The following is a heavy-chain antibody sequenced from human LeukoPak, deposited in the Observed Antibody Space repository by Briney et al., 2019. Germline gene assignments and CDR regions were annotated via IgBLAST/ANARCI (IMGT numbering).Heavy chain of an antibody. V-gene: IGHV1-24*01. CDR1: GYTLTELS. J-gene: IGHJ4*02. CDR3: ATALFGPSGYYPYYFDY. CDR2: FDPEDGET. Sequence: GASVKVSCKVSGYTLTELSMHWVRQAPGKGLEWMGGFDPEDGETIYAQKFQGRVTMTEDTSTDTAYMELSSLRSEDTAVYYCATALFGPSGYYPYYFDYWGQGTLVTVSS. D-gene: IGHD3-22*01.